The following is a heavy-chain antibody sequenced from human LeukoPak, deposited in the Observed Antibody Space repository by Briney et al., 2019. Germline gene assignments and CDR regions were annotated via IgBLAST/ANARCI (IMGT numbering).Heavy chain of an antibody. J-gene: IGHJ4*02. Sequence: ASVKVSCKASGYTFIGYYIHWVRQAPGQGLEWMVWINANSGGTNYAQKFQGRVTMTRDTSISTAYMELSSLRSDDTAVYFCARVGVEATATFDYWGQGTLVTVSS. V-gene: IGHV1-2*02. D-gene: IGHD1-26*01. CDR3: ARVGVEATATFDY. CDR1: GYTFIGYY. CDR2: INANSGGT.